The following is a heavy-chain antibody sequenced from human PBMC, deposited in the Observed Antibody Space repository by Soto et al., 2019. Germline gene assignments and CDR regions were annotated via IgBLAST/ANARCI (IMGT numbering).Heavy chain of an antibody. CDR1: GFSLTTNGVG. J-gene: IGHJ4*02. CDR2: IYRDADK. CDR3: AHTAPIGPPGKTFNY. Sequence: QITLKESGPTLVKPTETLTLTCTVSGFSLTTNGVGVGWFRQPPGKALEWLALIYRDADKRYRPSLKSRVAITRDNSKNQVVLTMTNIDPVDTATYYCAHTAPIGPPGKTFNYWGQGTLVTVS. D-gene: IGHD3-3*01. V-gene: IGHV2-5*02.